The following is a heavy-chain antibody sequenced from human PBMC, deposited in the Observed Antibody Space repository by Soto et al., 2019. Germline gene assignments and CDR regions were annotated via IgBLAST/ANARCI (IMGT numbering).Heavy chain of an antibody. CDR2: IYYSGST. CDR1: GGSIGSYY. Sequence: PSETLSLTCTVSGGSIGSYYWSWIRQPPGKGLEWIGYIYYSGSTNYNPSLKSRVTISVDTSKNQFSLKLSSVTAADTAVYYCATVVARGWFDPWGQGTLVTVSS. V-gene: IGHV4-59*01. CDR3: ATVVARGWFDP. J-gene: IGHJ5*02. D-gene: IGHD2-2*01.